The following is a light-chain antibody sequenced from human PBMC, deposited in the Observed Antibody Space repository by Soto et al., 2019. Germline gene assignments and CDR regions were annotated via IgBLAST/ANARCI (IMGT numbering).Light chain of an antibody. J-gene: IGKJ4*01. V-gene: IGKV3-15*01. CDR3: QPYNNWPLT. CDR2: GAS. CDR1: QSVSSSY. Sequence: EIVLTQSPATLSSFPGDRVTLSCRASQSVSSSYIAWYQQKRGQAPRRLIYGASTRATGIPARFSGSGSGTEFTLTISRLQSEHFAIYYCQPYNNWPLTFGGGTKVDIK.